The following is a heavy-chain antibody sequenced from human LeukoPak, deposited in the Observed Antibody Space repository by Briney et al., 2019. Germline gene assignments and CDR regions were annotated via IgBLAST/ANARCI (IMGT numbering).Heavy chain of an antibody. CDR3: ARDGPAQMVDFDY. CDR1: GYTFSGTGWY. J-gene: IGHJ4*02. D-gene: IGHD3-10*01. CDR2: IYPYTGAT. V-gene: IGHV1-2*02. Sequence: ASVKVSCKASGYTFSGTGWYLYWLRQAPGQGLECMGWIYPYTGATHYAKKFQGRVAMTRDKSISTAYMELSRLRPDDTAVYYCARDGPAQMVDFDYWGQGTLVTVSS.